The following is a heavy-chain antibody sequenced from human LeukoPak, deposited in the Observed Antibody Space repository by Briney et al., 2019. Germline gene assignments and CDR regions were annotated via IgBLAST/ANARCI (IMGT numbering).Heavy chain of an antibody. CDR1: GYTFTSYY. D-gene: IGHD2-2*01. CDR3: ARSGGFVVEAY. J-gene: IGHJ4*02. CDR2: INPSGGST. Sequence: ASVKVSCRASGYTFTSYYMHWVRQAPGQGLEWMGIINPSGGSTSYAQKFQGRVTMTRDTSTSTVYMELSSLRSEDTAVYYCARSGGFVVEAYWGQGTLVTVSS. V-gene: IGHV1-46*01.